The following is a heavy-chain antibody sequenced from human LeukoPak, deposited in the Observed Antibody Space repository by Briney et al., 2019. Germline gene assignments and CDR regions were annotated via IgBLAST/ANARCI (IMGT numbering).Heavy chain of an antibody. CDR2: ISAYNGNT. Sequence: GASVTVSCTASGYTFTSYGISWVRQAPGQGVEWMGWISAYNGNTNYAQKLQGRVTMTTDTSTSTAYMELRSLRSDDTAVYYCARSAAAGLFDYWGQGTLVTVSS. CDR3: ARSAAAGLFDY. V-gene: IGHV1-18*01. J-gene: IGHJ4*02. D-gene: IGHD6-13*01. CDR1: GYTFTSYG.